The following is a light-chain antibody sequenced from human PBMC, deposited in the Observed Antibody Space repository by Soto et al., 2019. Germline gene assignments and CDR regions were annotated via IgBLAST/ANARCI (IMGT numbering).Light chain of an antibody. CDR3: QQYGST. CDR1: QSVSGY. J-gene: IGKJ5*01. CDR2: GAS. Sequence: EIVMTQSPATLAVSPGERATLSCRASQSVSGYLAWYQQRPGQAPRLLIYGASSRATGIPDRFSGSGSGTDFTLTISRLEPEDFAVYYCQQYGSTFGQGTRLEIK. V-gene: IGKV3-20*01.